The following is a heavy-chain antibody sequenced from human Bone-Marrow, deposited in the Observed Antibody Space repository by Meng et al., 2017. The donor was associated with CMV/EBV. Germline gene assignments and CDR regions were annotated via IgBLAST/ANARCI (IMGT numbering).Heavy chain of an antibody. V-gene: IGHV5-51*01. D-gene: IGHD3-10*01. CDR2: IYPGDSDT. CDR3: ARTRRGGDYYYYGMDV. CDR1: GYSFTSYW. Sequence: GGSLRLSCKGSGYSFTSYWIGWVRQMPGKGLEWMGIIYPGDSDTRYSPSFQGQVTISADKSISTAYLQWSSLKASDTAMYYCARTRRGGDYYYYGMDVWGQGTTVTVSS. J-gene: IGHJ6*02.